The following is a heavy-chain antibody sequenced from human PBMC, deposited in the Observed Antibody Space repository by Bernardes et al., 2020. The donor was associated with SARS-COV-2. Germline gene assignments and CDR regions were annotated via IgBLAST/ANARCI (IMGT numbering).Heavy chain of an antibody. CDR1: GYTFTNYY. D-gene: IGHD1-1*01. J-gene: IGHJ4*02. Sequence: SVQVSCNTSGYTFTNYYMHWVRQSPGQGLEWMGIINPSGGTTNYPQKFQGRVTLTRDTSTSTVNMELSSLRSEDTAVYYCARALREYNFDYWGQGTLVSVSS. CDR2: INPSGGTT. CDR3: ARALREYNFDY. V-gene: IGHV1-46*01.